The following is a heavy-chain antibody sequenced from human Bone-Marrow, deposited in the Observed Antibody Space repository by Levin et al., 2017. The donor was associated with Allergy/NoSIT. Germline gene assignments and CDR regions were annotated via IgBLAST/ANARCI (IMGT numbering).Heavy chain of an antibody. Sequence: GESLKISCKGSGYSFTSYWIGWVRQMPGKGLEWMGIIYPGDSDTRYSPSFQGQVTISADKSISTAYLQWSSLKASDTAMYYCARGETYYYDSRQFDYWGQGTLVTVSS. V-gene: IGHV5-51*01. CDR1: GYSFTSYW. D-gene: IGHD3-22*01. J-gene: IGHJ4*02. CDR3: ARGETYYYDSRQFDY. CDR2: IYPGDSDT.